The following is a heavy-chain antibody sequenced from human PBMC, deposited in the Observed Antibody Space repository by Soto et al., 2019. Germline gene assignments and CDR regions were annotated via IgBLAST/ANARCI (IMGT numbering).Heavy chain of an antibody. V-gene: IGHV4-61*01. CDR3: ARVREWSPLHYGMDV. J-gene: IGHJ6*02. CDR2: IYYSGST. CDR1: GGSVSSGSYY. Sequence: QVQLQESGPGLVKPSETLSLTCTVSGGSVSSGSYYWSWIRQPPGKGLEWIGYIYYSGSTNYNPSLKSRVTISVDASKNQFSLKLSSVTAADTAVYYCARVREWSPLHYGMDVWGQGTTVTVSS. D-gene: IGHD3-3*01.